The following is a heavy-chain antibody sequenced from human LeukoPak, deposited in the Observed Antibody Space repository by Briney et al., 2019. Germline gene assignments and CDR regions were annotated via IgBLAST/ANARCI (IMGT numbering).Heavy chain of an antibody. CDR2: IYHSGST. CDR3: ARSRDLLGAFDI. D-gene: IGHD3-10*01. Sequence: SETLSLTCTVSGYSISSGYYWGWIRQPPGKGLEWIGSIYHSGSTYYNPSLKSRVTISVDTSKNQFSLKLSSVTAADTAVYYCARSRDLLGAFDIWGQGTMVTVSS. CDR1: GYSISSGYY. V-gene: IGHV4-38-2*02. J-gene: IGHJ3*02.